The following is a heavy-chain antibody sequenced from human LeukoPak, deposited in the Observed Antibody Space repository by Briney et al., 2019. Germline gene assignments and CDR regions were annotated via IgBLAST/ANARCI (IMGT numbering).Heavy chain of an antibody. D-gene: IGHD6-19*01. CDR3: ARARGWDDAFDI. Sequence: SVKVSCKASGGTFSSYAISWVRQAPGQGLEWLGGIIPIFGTANYAQKFQGRVTITADESTSTAYMELSSLRSEDTAVYYCARARGWDDAFDIWGQGTMVTVSS. V-gene: IGHV1-69*13. CDR2: IIPIFGTA. CDR1: GGTFSSYA. J-gene: IGHJ3*02.